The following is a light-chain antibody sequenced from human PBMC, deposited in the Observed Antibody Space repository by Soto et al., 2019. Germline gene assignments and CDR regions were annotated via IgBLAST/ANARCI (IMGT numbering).Light chain of an antibody. CDR1: SSDVGGSNY. CDR3: SSYTTSSTLWV. CDR2: EVT. Sequence: QSVLTQPASVSGSPGQSITISCTGTSSDVGGSNYVSWYQQHPGKAPKLMIYEVTNRPSGVSDRFSGSKSGNTASLTISGLQAEDEAEYYCSSYTTSSTLWVFGGGTKVTVL. V-gene: IGLV2-14*01. J-gene: IGLJ3*02.